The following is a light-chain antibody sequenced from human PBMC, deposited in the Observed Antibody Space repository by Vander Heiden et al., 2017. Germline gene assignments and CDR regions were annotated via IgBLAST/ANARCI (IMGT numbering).Light chain of an antibody. J-gene: IGKJ2*01. Sequence: EIVLTQSPATLSLSPGERATRSCRASQSVSSYLAWYQRKPGQAPRLLIYDASNRATGIPARFSGSGSVTDFTLTISSLEPEDFAVYYCQQRSNWLMYTFGQGTKLEIK. CDR2: DAS. V-gene: IGKV3-11*01. CDR1: QSVSSY. CDR3: QQRSNWLMYT.